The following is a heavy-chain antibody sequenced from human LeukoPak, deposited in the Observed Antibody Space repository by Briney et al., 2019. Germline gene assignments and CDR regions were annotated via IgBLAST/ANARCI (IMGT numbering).Heavy chain of an antibody. CDR1: GFTFSNYA. CDR3: ARYRCSSTSCFVDY. V-gene: IGHV3-64*01. Sequence: GGSLTLSCAASGFTFSNYAMYWVRQAPGKGLEYVSATSSNGGSTYYANSVKGRFTISRDNSKNTLYLQMGSLRAEDMAVYYCARYRCSSTSCFVDYWGQGTLVTVSS. D-gene: IGHD2-2*01. J-gene: IGHJ4*02. CDR2: TSSNGGST.